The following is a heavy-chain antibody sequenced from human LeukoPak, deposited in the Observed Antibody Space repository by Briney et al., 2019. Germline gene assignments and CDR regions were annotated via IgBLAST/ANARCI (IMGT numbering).Heavy chain of an antibody. CDR3: ARDSSGVDAFDI. V-gene: IGHV3-53*01. CDR1: TFTVSSNY. Sequence: PGGSLRLSCASSTFTVSSNYMSWVRQAPGKGLEWVSIIYSVGNTYYADSVKGRFTISRDNAKNSLYLQMNSLRAEDTAVYYCARDSSGVDAFDIWGQGTMVTVSS. D-gene: IGHD6-19*01. CDR2: IYSVGNT. J-gene: IGHJ3*02.